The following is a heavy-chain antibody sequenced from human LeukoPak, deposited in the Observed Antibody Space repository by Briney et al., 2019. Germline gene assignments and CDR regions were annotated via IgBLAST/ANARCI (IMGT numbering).Heavy chain of an antibody. CDR1: GGSFSGYY. V-gene: IGHV4-34*01. D-gene: IGHD2-2*01. CDR2: INHSGST. Sequence: SETLSLTCAVYGGSFSGYYWSWIRQPPGKGLEWIGEINHSGSTNYNPSLKSRVTISVDTSKNQFSLKLSSVTAADTAVYYCARLGPASWGYFDYWGQGTLVTVSS. J-gene: IGHJ4*02. CDR3: ARLGPASWGYFDY.